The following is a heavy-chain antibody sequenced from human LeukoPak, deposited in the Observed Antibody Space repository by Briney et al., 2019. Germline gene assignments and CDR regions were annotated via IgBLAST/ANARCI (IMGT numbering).Heavy chain of an antibody. D-gene: IGHD6-19*01. Sequence: SETQSLTCTVSGGSISSSSYYWGWIRQPPGKGLEWIGSIYYSGSTYYNPSLKSRVTISVDTSKNQFSLKLSSVTAADTAVYYCARTGYSSGWYGYWGQGTLVTVSS. CDR3: ARTGYSSGWYGY. V-gene: IGHV4-39*07. CDR2: IYYSGST. J-gene: IGHJ4*02. CDR1: GGSISSSSYY.